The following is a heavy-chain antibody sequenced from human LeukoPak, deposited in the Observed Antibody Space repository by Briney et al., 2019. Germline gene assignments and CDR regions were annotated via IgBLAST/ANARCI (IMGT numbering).Heavy chain of an antibody. Sequence: GGSLRLSCAASGFTFSSYAMSWVRQAPGKGLEWVSAISGSGGSTYYADSVKGRFTISRDNSKNTLYLQMNSLRVEDTAVYYCAKGFVVVPAATLGAFDIWGQGTMVTVSS. CDR1: GFTFSSYA. CDR2: ISGSGGST. D-gene: IGHD2-2*01. CDR3: AKGFVVVPAATLGAFDI. V-gene: IGHV3-23*01. J-gene: IGHJ3*02.